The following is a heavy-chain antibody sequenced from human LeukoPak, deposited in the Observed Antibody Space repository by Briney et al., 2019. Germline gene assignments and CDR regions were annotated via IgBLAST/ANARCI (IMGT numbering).Heavy chain of an antibody. CDR1: GFTFSNYA. V-gene: IGHV3-30*04. Sequence: GGSLRLSCAASGFTFSNYAMNWVRQAPGKGLEWVAVISYDGSNKYYADSVKGRFTISRDNSKNTLYLQMNSLRAEDTAVYYCARGRWCNYWGQGTLVTVSS. D-gene: IGHD2-8*02. J-gene: IGHJ4*02. CDR2: ISYDGSNK. CDR3: ARGRWCNY.